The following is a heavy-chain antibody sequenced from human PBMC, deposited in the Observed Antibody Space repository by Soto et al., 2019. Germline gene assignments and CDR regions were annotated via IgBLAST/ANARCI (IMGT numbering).Heavy chain of an antibody. CDR1: GFTFNNYG. CDR3: GRGGGGGDSRAYQGVDWYFDL. D-gene: IGHD3-22*01. J-gene: IGHJ2*01. V-gene: IGHV3-33*01. CDR2: IWYDGSHE. Sequence: QVQLVESGGGVVQPGRSLRLSCAASGFTFNNYGMHWVRQAPGKGLEWVAVIWYDGSHESYADSVKGRFTISRDNSKNTRLVGREGGGGGGTAVGGGGRGGGGGDSRAYQGVDWYFDLWGRGTLVTVSS.